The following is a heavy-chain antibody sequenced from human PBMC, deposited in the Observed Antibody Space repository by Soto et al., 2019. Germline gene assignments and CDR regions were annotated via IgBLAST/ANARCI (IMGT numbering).Heavy chain of an antibody. CDR2: IIPIFGTA. CDR3: ARIRAYCSGGSCYWPSFFVY. CDR1: AVTVSSYA. Sequence: GASVKVSCNASAVTVSSYAISWERQAPGQGLEWMGGIIPIFGTANYAQKFQGRVTITADESTSTAYMELSSLRSEDTAVYYCARIRAYCSGGSCYWPSFFVYCGQGTMLTVS. D-gene: IGHD2-15*01. V-gene: IGHV1-69*13. J-gene: IGHJ4*02.